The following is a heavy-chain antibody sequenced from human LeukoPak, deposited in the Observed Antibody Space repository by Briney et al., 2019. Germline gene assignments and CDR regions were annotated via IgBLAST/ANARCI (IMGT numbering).Heavy chain of an antibody. CDR1: GYTFTSYG. V-gene: IGHV1-18*01. CDR3: ARGYCSSTSCYAVDY. D-gene: IGHD2-2*01. Sequence: ASMKVSCKASGYTFTSYGISWVRQAPGQGLEWMGWIITHNGNTNYTQKLQGRVTMTTDTSTTTAYMELRSPRSDDTAVYYCARGYCSSTSCYAVDYWGQGTLVAVSS. CDR2: IITHNGNT. J-gene: IGHJ4*02.